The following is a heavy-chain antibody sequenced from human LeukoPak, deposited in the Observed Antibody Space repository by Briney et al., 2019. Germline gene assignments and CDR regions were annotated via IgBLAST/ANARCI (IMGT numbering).Heavy chain of an antibody. D-gene: IGHD3-3*01. CDR1: GGTFSSYA. J-gene: IGHJ4*02. CDR2: IIPIFGTA. V-gene: IGHV1-69*13. CDR3: ARFQNYDFWSGYPTDY. Sequence: SVKVSCKASGGTFSSYAISWVRQAPGQGLEWMGGIIPIFGTANYAQKFQGRVTITADESTSTAYMELSSLRPEDTAVYYCARFQNYDFWSGYPTDYWGQGTLVTVSS.